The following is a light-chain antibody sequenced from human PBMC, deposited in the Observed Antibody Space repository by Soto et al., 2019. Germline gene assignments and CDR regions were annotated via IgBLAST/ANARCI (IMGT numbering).Light chain of an antibody. Sequence: QSVLTQPRSVSGSPGQSVTISCTGTSSDVGGYNSVSWYQQRPGKAPKLMIYVVTKRPSGVPARFSGSKSGNTASLTISGLQAEDEADYYCCSYADTYTYVFGTGTKLTVL. CDR2: VVT. J-gene: IGLJ1*01. CDR1: SSDVGGYNS. V-gene: IGLV2-11*01. CDR3: CSYADTYTYV.